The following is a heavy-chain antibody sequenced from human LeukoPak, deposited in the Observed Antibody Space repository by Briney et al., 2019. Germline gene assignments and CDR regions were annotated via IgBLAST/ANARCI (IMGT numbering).Heavy chain of an antibody. Sequence: GGSLRLSCTVSGFTFSSYHIDWVRQAPGKGLEWVSYISGSSSTIYYADSVKGRFTISRDNAKNSLYLQMNSLRDEDTAVYYCASVGSYPGSCGQGTLVTVSS. CDR3: ASVGSYPGS. J-gene: IGHJ5*02. D-gene: IGHD1-26*01. CDR1: GFTFSSYH. V-gene: IGHV3-48*02. CDR2: ISGSSSTI.